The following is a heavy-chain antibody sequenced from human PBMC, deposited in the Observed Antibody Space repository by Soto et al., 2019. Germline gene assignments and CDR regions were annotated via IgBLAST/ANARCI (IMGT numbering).Heavy chain of an antibody. V-gene: IGHV1-69*13. D-gene: IGHD3-16*01. J-gene: IGHJ4*02. CDR3: ARGGGPYVWFNEF. CDR2: IIPVFGTT. CDR1: GGLFSSFA. Sequence: SVKVSCKDSGGLFSSFAISWVRQAAGQGLEWLGGIIPVFGTTNYADNFQGRVTITADESTNTAYMELSSLTSGDTAMYYCARGGGPYVWFNEFWGQGTLVTVSS.